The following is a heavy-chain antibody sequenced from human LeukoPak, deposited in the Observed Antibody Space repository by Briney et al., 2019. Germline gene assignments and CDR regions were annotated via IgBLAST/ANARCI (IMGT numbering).Heavy chain of an antibody. CDR1: GGSISSYY. CDR3: ARDQYYGSGSYYGLNWFDP. J-gene: IGHJ5*02. CDR2: IYTSGST. V-gene: IGHV4-4*07. D-gene: IGHD3-10*01. Sequence: SETLSLTCTVSGGSISSYYWSWIRQPAGKGLEWIGRIYTSGSTNYNPSLKSRVTMSVDTSKNQFSLKLSSVTAADTAVYYCARDQYYGSGSYYGLNWFDPWGQGTLVTVSS.